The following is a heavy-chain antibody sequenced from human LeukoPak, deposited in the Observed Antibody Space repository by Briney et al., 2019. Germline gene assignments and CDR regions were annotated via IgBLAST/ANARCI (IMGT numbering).Heavy chain of an antibody. CDR3: ARGPGAPSWYYYGSGATNWFDP. CDR2: MNPNSGNT. J-gene: IGHJ5*02. CDR1: GYTFTSYD. Sequence: ASVKVSCKASGYTFTSYDINWVRQATGQGLEWMGWMNPNSGNTGYAQKFQGRVTITRNTSISTAYMELSSLRSEDTAVYYCARGPGAPSWYYYGSGATNWFDPWGQGTLVTVSS. D-gene: IGHD3-10*01. V-gene: IGHV1-8*03.